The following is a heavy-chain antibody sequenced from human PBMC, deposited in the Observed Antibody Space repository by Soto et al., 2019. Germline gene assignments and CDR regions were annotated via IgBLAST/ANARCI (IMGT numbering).Heavy chain of an antibody. CDR2: IIPIFGTA. Sequence: SVKVSCKASGGTFSSYAISWVRQAPGQGLEWMGGIIPIFGTANYAQKFQGRVTITADESTSTAYMELSSLRSEDTAVYYCGSGYYSLSNFDYWGQGTLVTVSS. J-gene: IGHJ4*02. V-gene: IGHV1-69*13. D-gene: IGHD3-3*01. CDR1: GGTFSSYA. CDR3: GSGYYSLSNFDY.